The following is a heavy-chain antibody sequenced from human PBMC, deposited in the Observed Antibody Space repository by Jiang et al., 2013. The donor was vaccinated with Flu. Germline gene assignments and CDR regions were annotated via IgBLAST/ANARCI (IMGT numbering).Heavy chain of an antibody. Sequence: GPGLVKPSETLSLTCTVSGGSISSYYWSWIRQPPGKGLEWIGYIYYSGSTNYNPSLKSRVTISVDTSKNQFSLKLSSVTAADTAVYYCARGGRDRRRFDPWGQGTLVTVSS. V-gene: IGHV4-59*01. CDR3: ARGGRDRRRFDP. J-gene: IGHJ5*02. D-gene: IGHD3-10*01. CDR2: IYYSGST. CDR1: GGSISSYY.